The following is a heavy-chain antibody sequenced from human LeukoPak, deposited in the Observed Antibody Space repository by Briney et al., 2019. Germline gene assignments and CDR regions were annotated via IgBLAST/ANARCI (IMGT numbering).Heavy chain of an antibody. D-gene: IGHD3-3*01. Sequence: PGGSLRLSCAASGFTFVSYWLSWVRQAPGKGLEWVANIKQDGSEKYYVDSVKGRFTISRDNAKNSLYLQMNSLRAEDTAVYYCARDGAWAIFGVVSRNDAFDIWGQGTMVTVSS. J-gene: IGHJ3*02. V-gene: IGHV3-7*01. CDR3: ARDGAWAIFGVVSRNDAFDI. CDR1: GFTFVSYW. CDR2: IKQDGSEK.